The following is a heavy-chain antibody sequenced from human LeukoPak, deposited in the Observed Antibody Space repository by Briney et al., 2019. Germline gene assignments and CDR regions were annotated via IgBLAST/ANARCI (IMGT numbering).Heavy chain of an antibody. J-gene: IGHJ4*02. CDR2: IRSKAYGGTT. D-gene: IGHD3-3*01. Sequence: GGSLRLSCTASGLTFGDYAMSWVRQAPGKGLEWVGFIRSKAYGGTTEYAASVKGRFTISRDDSKSIAYLQMNSLKTEDTAVYYCTREKYYDFWSGYSQGFDYWGQGTLVTVSS. CDR1: GLTFGDYA. V-gene: IGHV3-49*04. CDR3: TREKYYDFWSGYSQGFDY.